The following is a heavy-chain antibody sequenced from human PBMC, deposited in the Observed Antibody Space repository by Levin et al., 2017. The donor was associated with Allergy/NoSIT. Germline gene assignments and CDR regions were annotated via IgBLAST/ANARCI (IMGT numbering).Heavy chain of an antibody. CDR1: GFSFDDYV. J-gene: IGHJ1*01. Sequence: GGSLRLSCAASGFSFDDYVMHWVRQAPGKGLEWVSGISWNSGSIGYADSVKGRFTISRDNAKNSLYLQMNSLRAEDTALYYCAKDQGGGSYLPLQHWGQGTLVTVSS. V-gene: IGHV3-9*01. CDR2: ISWNSGSI. CDR3: AKDQGGGSYLPLQH. D-gene: IGHD1-26*01.